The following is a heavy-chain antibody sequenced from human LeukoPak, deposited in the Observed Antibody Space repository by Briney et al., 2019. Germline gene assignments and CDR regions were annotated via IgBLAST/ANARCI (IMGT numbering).Heavy chain of an antibody. CDR1: GFTFSNYW. CDR3: TRELDWLPTLDY. CDR2: INSDGCST. Sequence: GGSLRLSCAASGFTFSNYWMHWVRQAPGKGLVCVSHINSDGCSTRYADSVKGRFTISRDNAKNTLYLQMNSLRAEDTAVYYCTRELDWLPTLDYWGQGTVVSVFS. J-gene: IGHJ4*02. D-gene: IGHD3-9*01. V-gene: IGHV3-74*01.